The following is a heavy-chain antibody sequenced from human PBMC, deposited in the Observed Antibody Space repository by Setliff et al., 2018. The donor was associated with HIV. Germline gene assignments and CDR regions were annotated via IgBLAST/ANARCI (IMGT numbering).Heavy chain of an antibody. Sequence: EASVKVSCKASGGTFSTYGMNWVRQAPGQGPEWMGGIIPIAKSPNYAQKFQDRVTITADESTRTAYMELSNLRSEDTALYYCARGPLYGYDRGYFDYWGQGTLVTVSS. J-gene: IGHJ4*02. V-gene: IGHV1-69*13. CDR3: ARGPLYGYDRGYFDY. CDR2: IIPIAKSP. D-gene: IGHD5-12*01. CDR1: GGTFSTYG.